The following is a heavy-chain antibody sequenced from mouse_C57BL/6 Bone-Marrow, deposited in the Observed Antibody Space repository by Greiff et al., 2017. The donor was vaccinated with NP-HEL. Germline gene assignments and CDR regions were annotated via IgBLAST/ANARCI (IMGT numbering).Heavy chain of an antibody. Sequence: EVQRVESGGDLVTPGGSLKLSCAASGFTFSSYGMSWVRQTPDKRLEWVATISSGGSYTYYPDRVKGRFTISRDNAKNTLYLQMSSLKSEDTAMYYCARHYYSNYFDYWGQGTTLTVSS. J-gene: IGHJ2*01. D-gene: IGHD2-5*01. CDR3: ARHYYSNYFDY. CDR2: ISSGGSYT. V-gene: IGHV5-6*01. CDR1: GFTFSSYG.